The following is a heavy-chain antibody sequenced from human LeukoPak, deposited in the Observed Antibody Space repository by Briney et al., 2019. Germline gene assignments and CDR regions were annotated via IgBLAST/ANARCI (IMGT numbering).Heavy chain of an antibody. J-gene: IGHJ4*02. Sequence: SETLSLTCTVSGGSISSGDYYWSWIRQPPGKGLEWFGYIYYSGSTYYNPSLKSRVTISVDTSKNQFSLKLSSVTAADTAVYYCARDNHGSGIIFDYWGQGTLVTVSS. D-gene: IGHD3-10*01. V-gene: IGHV4-30-4*08. CDR1: GGSISSGDYY. CDR3: ARDNHGSGIIFDY. CDR2: IYYSGST.